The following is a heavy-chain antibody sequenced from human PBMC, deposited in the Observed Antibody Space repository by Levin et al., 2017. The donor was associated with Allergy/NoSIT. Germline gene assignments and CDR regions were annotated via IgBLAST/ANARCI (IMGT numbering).Heavy chain of an antibody. CDR1: GFTVTNHY. D-gene: IGHD6-6*01. J-gene: IGHJ4*02. V-gene: IGHV3-66*01. Sequence: GFLRLSCAASGFTVTNHYMTWVRQAPGKGLEWVSAIHIGGTTFYANSVKGRFSVSRDNSNNTLYLQMNSLRAEDTAVYYCATEYTSSPPYFDYWGQGTLVTVSS. CDR2: IHIGGTT. CDR3: ATEYTSSPPYFDY.